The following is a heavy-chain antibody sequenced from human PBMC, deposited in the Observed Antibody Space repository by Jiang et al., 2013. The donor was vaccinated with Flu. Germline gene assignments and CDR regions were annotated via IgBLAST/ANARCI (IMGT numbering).Heavy chain of an antibody. CDR2: ISSVGSHT. CDR1: GFTLSDHA. V-gene: IGHV3-33*05. J-gene: IGHJ4*02. CDR3: ARDSGYSVNWSPGSY. D-gene: IGHD5/OR15-5a*01. Sequence: VQLVESGGGVVQPGTSLTLSCGASGFTLSDHAMHWVRQAPGKGLEWVAVISSVGSHTYYGDFVKGRFTISRDNSKNTVFLQLNSLRADDTAVYYCARDSGYSVNWSPGSYWGLGTLVTVSS.